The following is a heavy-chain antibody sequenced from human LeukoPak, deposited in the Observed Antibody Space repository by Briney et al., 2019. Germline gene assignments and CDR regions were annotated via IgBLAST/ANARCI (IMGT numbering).Heavy chain of an antibody. CDR3: ASGGSYYVLDY. Sequence: SETLSLTCTVSGGSVSSGRYHWSWIRQSPGKGREWIGYMYYSGSTNYNPSLKSRVTISVDTSKNQFFLKLSSETAADTAVYYCASGGSYYVLDYWGQGTLVTVSS. D-gene: IGHD1-26*01. V-gene: IGHV4-61*01. CDR2: MYYSGST. J-gene: IGHJ4*01. CDR1: GGSVSSGRYH.